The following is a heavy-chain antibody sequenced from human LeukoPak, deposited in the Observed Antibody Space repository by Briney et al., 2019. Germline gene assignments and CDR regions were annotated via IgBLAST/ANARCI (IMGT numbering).Heavy chain of an antibody. D-gene: IGHD3-10*01. CDR2: INHSGST. CDR3: ARHPRYGSGSYYNVDYFDY. CDR1: GGSFSGYY. J-gene: IGHJ4*02. V-gene: IGHV4-34*01. Sequence: PSETLSLTCAVYGGSFSGYYWSWIRQPPGKGLEWIGEINHSGSTNHNPSLKSRVTISVDTSKNQFSLKLSSVTAADTAVYYCARHPRYGSGSYYNVDYFDYWGQGTLVTVSS.